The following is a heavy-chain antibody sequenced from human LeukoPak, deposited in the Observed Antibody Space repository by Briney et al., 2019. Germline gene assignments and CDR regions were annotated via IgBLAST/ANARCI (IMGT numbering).Heavy chain of an antibody. CDR2: INPNSDDT. Sequence: ASVKVSCKASGYTFTVYYMYWVRQAPGQGLEWMGRINPNSDDTDYAQNFQGRVTMTRDTSISTAYMELTNLRSDDTAVYYCARGYCSGGTCYLVENWFDPWGQGTLVTVSP. CDR1: GYTFTVYY. CDR3: ARGYCSGGTCYLVENWFDP. D-gene: IGHD2-15*01. J-gene: IGHJ5*02. V-gene: IGHV1-2*06.